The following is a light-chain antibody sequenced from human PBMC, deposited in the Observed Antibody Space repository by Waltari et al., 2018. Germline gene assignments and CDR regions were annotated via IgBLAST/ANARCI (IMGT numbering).Light chain of an antibody. Sequence: QSALTQPPSASGSPGQSVTISCTGTSSDVGGYNYVSWYQHHPGKAPNLMIYEVSKRPSVVPYPFAGSKSSNTASRTVSGLQTEDEADYYCSSYAGNHVVVGGGTKLTVL. V-gene: IGLV2-8*01. CDR3: SSYAGNHVV. CDR1: SSDVGGYNY. J-gene: IGLJ2*01. CDR2: EVS.